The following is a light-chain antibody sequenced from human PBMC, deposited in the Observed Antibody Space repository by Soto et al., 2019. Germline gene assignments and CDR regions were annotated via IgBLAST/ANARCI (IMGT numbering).Light chain of an antibody. Sequence: DIQMTQSPSPLSASVGDRVTISCQASQDIGTFLNWYQQTSGNAPRLLIYDAAHLETGVSSRFSGSGSGTHFTFTISSLQPEDVATYYCQQFQSAPYTVGQGTKV. CDR2: DAA. V-gene: IGKV1-33*01. J-gene: IGKJ2*01. CDR3: QQFQSAPYT. CDR1: QDIGTF.